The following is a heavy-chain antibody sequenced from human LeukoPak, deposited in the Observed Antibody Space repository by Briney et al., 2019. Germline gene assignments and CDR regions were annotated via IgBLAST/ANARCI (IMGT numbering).Heavy chain of an antibody. CDR1: GGSFSGYY. V-gene: IGHV4-34*01. CDR2: IKHSGST. Sequence: SETLSLTCAVYGGSFSGYYWSWIRQPPGKGLEWIGEIKHSGSTNYNPSLKSRVTISVDTSKNQFSLKLSSVTAADTAVYYCARGRGSSSWYGPYYYYGMDVWGQGTTVTVSS. J-gene: IGHJ6*02. D-gene: IGHD6-13*01. CDR3: ARGRGSSSWYGPYYYYGMDV.